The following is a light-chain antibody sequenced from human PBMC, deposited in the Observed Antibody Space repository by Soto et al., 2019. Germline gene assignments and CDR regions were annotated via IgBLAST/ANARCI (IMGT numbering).Light chain of an antibody. CDR3: SSYAGSNVV. Sequence: QSVLTQPPSASGSPGQSVTISCTGTSSDVGGYNYVSWYQQRPGKAPKLMIYEVSKRPSGVPDRFSGFKSGNTASLTVSGLQAEDEADYYCSSYAGSNVVFGGGTKVTVL. CDR2: EVS. J-gene: IGLJ2*01. V-gene: IGLV2-8*01. CDR1: SSDVGGYNY.